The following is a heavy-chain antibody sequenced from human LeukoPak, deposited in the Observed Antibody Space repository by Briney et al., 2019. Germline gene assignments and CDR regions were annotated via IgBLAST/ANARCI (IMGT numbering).Heavy chain of an antibody. CDR3: ARAVIAARLYYYYYGMDV. Sequence: GASVKVSCKASGYTFTSYDINWVRQATGQGLEWMGWMNPNSGNTGYAQKFQGRVTMTTDTSTSTAYMELRSLRSDDTAVYYCARAVIAARLYYYYYGMDVWGQGTTVTVSS. CDR2: MNPNSGNT. D-gene: IGHD6-6*01. J-gene: IGHJ6*02. V-gene: IGHV1-8*01. CDR1: GYTFTSYD.